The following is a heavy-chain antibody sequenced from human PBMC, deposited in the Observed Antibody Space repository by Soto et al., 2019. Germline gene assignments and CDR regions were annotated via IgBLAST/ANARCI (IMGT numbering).Heavy chain of an antibody. V-gene: IGHV1-46*03. CDR3: ARGGYSYGFDY. Sequence: QVQLVQSGAEVKKPGASVKVSCKASGYTLTSYYMHWVRQAPGQGLEWMGIINPTGGSTSYAQKFQGRVTMTRDTSTSTVYMELSSLRMEDTAVYYCARGGYSYGFDYWGQGTLVTVSS. CDR2: INPTGGST. CDR1: GYTLTSYY. J-gene: IGHJ4*02. D-gene: IGHD5-18*01.